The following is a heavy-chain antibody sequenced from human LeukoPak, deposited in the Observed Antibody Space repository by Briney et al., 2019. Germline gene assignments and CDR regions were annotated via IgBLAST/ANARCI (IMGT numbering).Heavy chain of an antibody. CDR3: ARGYSGSYLSPYFDY. V-gene: IGHV1-69*06. Sequence: SVKVSCKASGGTFSSYAISWVRQAPGQGLEWMGGIIPIFGTANYAQKFQGRVTITADKSTSTAYMELRSLRSDDTAVYYCARGYSGSYLSPYFDYWGQGTLVTVSS. J-gene: IGHJ4*02. CDR2: IIPIFGTA. D-gene: IGHD1-26*01. CDR1: GGTFSSYA.